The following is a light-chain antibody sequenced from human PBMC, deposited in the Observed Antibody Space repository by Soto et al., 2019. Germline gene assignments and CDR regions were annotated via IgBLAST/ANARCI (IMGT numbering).Light chain of an antibody. V-gene: IGKV3-20*01. CDR3: QQYGSSPTST. CDR2: CAS. Sequence: LLTQSPAFLCLSPVGRATISCGASRSVTSNYLAWYQQKPVQAPRLLIYCASTRATGIPDRFSGSGSGTDFTLSSSRLEPDDSAVYYCQQYGSSPTSTFGQGTKVDI. CDR1: RSVTSNY. J-gene: IGKJ1*01.